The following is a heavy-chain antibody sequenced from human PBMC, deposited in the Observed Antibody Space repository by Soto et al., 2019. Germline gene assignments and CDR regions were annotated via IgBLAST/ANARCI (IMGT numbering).Heavy chain of an antibody. J-gene: IGHJ4*02. CDR2: ISYDGSNK. CDR1: GFTFSSYG. Sequence: QVQLVESGGGVVQPGRSLRLSCAASGFTFSSYGMHWVRQAPGKGLEWVAVISYDGSNKYYADSVKGRFTISRDNSKNTLYLQMNSLRAEDTAVYYCAKKNYYDSSADYWGQGTLVTVSS. CDR3: AKKNYYDSSADY. V-gene: IGHV3-30*18. D-gene: IGHD3-22*01.